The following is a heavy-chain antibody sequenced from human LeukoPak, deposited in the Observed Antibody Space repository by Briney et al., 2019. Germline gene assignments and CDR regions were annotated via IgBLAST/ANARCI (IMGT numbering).Heavy chain of an antibody. V-gene: IGHV3-23*01. Sequence: GESLRLSCAASGFTFTSYGMHWVRQAPGKGLEWVSAISGSGGSTYYADSVKGRFTISRDNSKNTLYLQMNSLRAEDTAVYYCAKAGLDFWSGYYYYYMDVWGKGTTVTVSS. CDR2: ISGSGGST. CDR1: GFTFTSYG. J-gene: IGHJ6*03. D-gene: IGHD3-3*01. CDR3: AKAGLDFWSGYYYYYMDV.